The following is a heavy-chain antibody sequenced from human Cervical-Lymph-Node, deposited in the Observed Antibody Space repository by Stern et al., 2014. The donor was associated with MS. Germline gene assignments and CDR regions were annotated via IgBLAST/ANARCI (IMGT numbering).Heavy chain of an antibody. CDR3: ARHFDWLLGAEDYGMDV. CDR2: VIPIFGVT. V-gene: IGHV1-69*01. Sequence: QVQLVQSGAEVKQPGSSVNVSCKASGGTFRSYGFSWVRQAPGQGLEWVGGVIPIFGVTNYEQKYQGRVTIIADESTNTVYMELSSLRSEDTAVYYCARHFDWLLGAEDYGMDVWGQGTTVTVSS. D-gene: IGHD3-9*01. J-gene: IGHJ6*02. CDR1: GGTFRSYG.